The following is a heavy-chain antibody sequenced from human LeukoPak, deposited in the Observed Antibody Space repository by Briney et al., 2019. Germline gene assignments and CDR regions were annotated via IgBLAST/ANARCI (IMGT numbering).Heavy chain of an antibody. CDR1: GFTFRTYW. CDR3: ARDQIDPLAYYDSSGYYFLGFDY. D-gene: IGHD3-22*01. CDR2: IKQDGSEK. J-gene: IGHJ4*02. Sequence: GGSLRLSCAASGFTFRTYWMCWVRQAPGKGLEWVANIKQDGSEKYYVDSVKGRFTISRDNAKNSLYLQMNSLRAEDTAVYYCARDQIDPLAYYDSSGYYFLGFDYWGQGTLVTVSS. V-gene: IGHV3-7*01.